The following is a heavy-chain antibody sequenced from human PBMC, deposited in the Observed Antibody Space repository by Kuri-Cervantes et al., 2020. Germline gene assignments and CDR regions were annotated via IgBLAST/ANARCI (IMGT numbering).Heavy chain of an antibody. Sequence: ETLSLTCAASGFTFSSYAMSWVRQAPGKGLEWVSAISGSGGSTYYADSVKGRFTISRDNSKNTLYLQMNSLRAEDTAVYYCAKDQRNDFWSGYYYYYYYGMDVWGQGTTVTVSS. CDR3: AKDQRNDFWSGYYYYYYYGMDV. CDR1: GFTFSSYA. V-gene: IGHV3-23*01. D-gene: IGHD3-3*01. J-gene: IGHJ6*02. CDR2: ISGSGGST.